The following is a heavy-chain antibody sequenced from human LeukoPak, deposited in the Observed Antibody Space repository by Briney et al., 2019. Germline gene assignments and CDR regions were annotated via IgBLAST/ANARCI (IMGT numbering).Heavy chain of an antibody. D-gene: IGHD4-17*01. CDR2: ISSSSITT. CDR1: GFTFSSHS. J-gene: IGHJ4*02. CDR3: ARDLTSVPTR. Sequence: GGSLRLSCAASGFTFSSHSMNWVRQAPRKGLEWVSYISSSSITTHYADSVKGRFTISRDNAKNSLYLQMNSLRDEDTAVYYCARDLTSVPTRWGQGTLVTVSS. V-gene: IGHV3-48*02.